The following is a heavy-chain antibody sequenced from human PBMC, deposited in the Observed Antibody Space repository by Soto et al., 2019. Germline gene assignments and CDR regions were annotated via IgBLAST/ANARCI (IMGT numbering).Heavy chain of an antibody. D-gene: IGHD3-22*01. Sequence: ASVKVSCKASGYTFTSYGIRWVRQAPGQGLEWMGWISAYHGNTNYAQKLQGRVTMTTDGSASTAYMDLRRLRSDDTAVYYCARDPAAGHYDSSRYYRNWFGPWGQGTLVTLSS. CDR2: ISAYHGNT. CDR1: GYTFTSYG. V-gene: IGHV1-18*01. CDR3: ARDPAAGHYDSSRYYRNWFGP. J-gene: IGHJ5*02.